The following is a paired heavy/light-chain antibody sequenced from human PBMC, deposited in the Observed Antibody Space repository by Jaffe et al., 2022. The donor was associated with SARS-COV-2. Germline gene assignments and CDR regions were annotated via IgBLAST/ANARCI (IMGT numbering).Light chain of an antibody. CDR2: GEN. CDR1: SLNIYY. Sequence: SSELTQDPAVSVALGQTVRITCQGDSLNIYYASWYQQKPGQAPVLVIYGENNRPSGIPDRFSGSSSRNTASLTITGAQAEDEADYYCNSRDSSGNHNYVFGTGTKVTVL. V-gene: IGLV3-19*01. J-gene: IGLJ1*01. CDR3: NSRDSSGNHNYV.
Heavy chain of an antibody. V-gene: IGHV4-39*01. CDR3: ARYSSVPPSWFDP. J-gene: IGHJ5*02. CDR1: GGSISSSNYY. CDR2: IYYSGST. D-gene: IGHD3-22*01. Sequence: QLQLQESGPGLVKPSETLSLTCTVSGGSISSSNYYWGWIRQPPGKGLEWIGSIYYSGSTHYNPSLNSRVTISVDTSKNQFSLKLSSVTAADTAVYYCARYSSVPPSWFDPWGQGTLVTVSS.